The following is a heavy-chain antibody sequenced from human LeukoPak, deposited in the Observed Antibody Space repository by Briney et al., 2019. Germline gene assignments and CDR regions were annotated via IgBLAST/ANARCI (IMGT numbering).Heavy chain of an antibody. D-gene: IGHD6-13*01. Sequence: GGSPRLSCAASGFTFSNYGMHWVRQAPGKGLEWVAFISYDGGNKYYTDSVKGRFTISRNNSKNTLYLQMNSLRPEDTAVYYCAKDPRRYSRTGGYFDYWGQGTLVTVSS. CDR1: GFTFSNYG. J-gene: IGHJ4*02. CDR2: ISYDGGNK. CDR3: AKDPRRYSRTGGYFDY. V-gene: IGHV3-30*18.